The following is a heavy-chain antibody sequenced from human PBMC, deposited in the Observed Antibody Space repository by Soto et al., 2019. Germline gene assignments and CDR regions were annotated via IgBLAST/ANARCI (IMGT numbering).Heavy chain of an antibody. CDR1: GFTFSSYG. D-gene: IGHD2-15*01. J-gene: IGHJ6*02. CDR3: AKDIRDIVVVVAARGYYYGMDV. V-gene: IGHV3-30*18. CDR2: ISYDGSNK. Sequence: QVQLVESGGGVVQPGRSLRLSCAASGFTFSSYGMHWVRQAPGKGLEWVAVISYDGSNKYYADSVKGRFTISRDNSKNTLYLQMNSLRAEDTAVYYCAKDIRDIVVVVAARGYYYGMDVWGQGTTVTVSS.